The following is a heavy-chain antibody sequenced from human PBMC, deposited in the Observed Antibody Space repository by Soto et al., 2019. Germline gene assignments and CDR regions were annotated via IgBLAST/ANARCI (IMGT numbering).Heavy chain of an antibody. CDR2: IYYSGST. D-gene: IGHD2-2*02. CDR3: ARVPKHCSSTSCYKKAGMDV. J-gene: IGHJ6*02. CDR1: GGSISSYY. Sequence: SETLSLTCTVSGGSISSYYWSWIRQPPGKGLEWIGYIYYSGSTNYNPSLKSRVTISVDTSKNQFSLKLSSVTAADTAVYYCARVPKHCSSTSCYKKAGMDVWGQGTTVTVSS. V-gene: IGHV4-59*01.